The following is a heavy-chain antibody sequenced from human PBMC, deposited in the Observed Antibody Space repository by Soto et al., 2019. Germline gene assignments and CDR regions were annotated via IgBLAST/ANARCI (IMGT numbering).Heavy chain of an antibody. CDR2: IYYSGST. CDR3: ASGYGDYVLDY. Sequence: QVQLQESGPGLVKPSETLSLTCTVSGGSISSYYWSWIRQPPGKGLEWIGYIYYSGSTNYNPSLKSRVTISVDTSKNQFSLKLSSVTAADTAVYYCASGYGDYVLDYWGQGTLVTVSS. CDR1: GGSISSYY. D-gene: IGHD4-17*01. J-gene: IGHJ4*02. V-gene: IGHV4-59*01.